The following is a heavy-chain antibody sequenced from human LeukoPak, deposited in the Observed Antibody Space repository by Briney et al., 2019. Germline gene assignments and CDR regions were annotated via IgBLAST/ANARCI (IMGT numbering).Heavy chain of an antibody. Sequence: PGESLRFSCAASGFTFSSYWMHWVRHAPGKGLVWVSRINSDGSTTNYADSVRGRFTIYRDNTKNTLYLQMNSMRAEDTAVYYCAVAAPGGAFDYWGQGTLVTVSS. V-gene: IGHV3-74*01. D-gene: IGHD6-25*01. CDR2: INSDGSTT. J-gene: IGHJ4*02. CDR1: GFTFSSYW. CDR3: AVAAPGGAFDY.